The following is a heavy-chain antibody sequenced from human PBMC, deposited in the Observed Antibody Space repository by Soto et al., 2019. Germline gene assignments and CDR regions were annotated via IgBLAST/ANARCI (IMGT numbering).Heavy chain of an antibody. CDR3: ARVWGRVFDY. CDR2: IYYSGST. Sequence: QVQLQESGPGLVKPSGTLSLTCTVSGGSISSYYWRWIRQPPGKGLEWIGYIYYSGSTNYIPSLMFRVNMSVEPSKKEFLLKRSSVTAADMAVYYCARVWGRVFDYWGQRPLVTVSS. CDR1: GGSISSYY. D-gene: IGHD3-16*01. V-gene: IGHV4-59*01. J-gene: IGHJ4*02.